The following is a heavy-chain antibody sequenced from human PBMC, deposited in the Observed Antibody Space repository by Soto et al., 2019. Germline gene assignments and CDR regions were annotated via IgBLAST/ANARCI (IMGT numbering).Heavy chain of an antibody. CDR2: ISAYNGNT. CDR1: GYTFTSYG. J-gene: IGHJ6*03. D-gene: IGHD3-10*01. CDR3: ARDQTSGWFGELEDYYYMDV. Sequence: ASVKVSCKASGYTFTSYGISWVRQAPGQGLEWMGWISAYNGNTNYAQKLQGRVTMTTDTSTSTAYMELRSLRSDDTAVYYRARDQTSGWFGELEDYYYMDVWGKGTTVTVS. V-gene: IGHV1-18*01.